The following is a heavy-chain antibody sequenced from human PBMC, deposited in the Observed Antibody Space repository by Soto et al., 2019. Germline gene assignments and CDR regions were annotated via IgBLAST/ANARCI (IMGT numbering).Heavy chain of an antibody. V-gene: IGHV4-39*01. Sequence: QLQLQESGPGLVKPSETLSLTCTVSGASIRSSDYYWAWIRQPPGKGLEWIGSIYYTGSTYYTPSLKSRVSISADTSKNQFSLKLTSVTAADTAVYHCVSGGRWEPPQDYWGQGTLVTVSS. J-gene: IGHJ4*02. CDR3: VSGGRWEPPQDY. CDR2: IYYTGST. CDR1: GASIRSSDYY. D-gene: IGHD1-26*01.